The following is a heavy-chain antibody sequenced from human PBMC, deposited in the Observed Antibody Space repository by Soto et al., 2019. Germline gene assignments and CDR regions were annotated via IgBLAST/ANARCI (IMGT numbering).Heavy chain of an antibody. V-gene: IGHV4-34*01. Sequence: SETLSLTCAVYGGSFSGYYWSWIRQPPGKGLEWIGEINHSGSTNYDPSLKSRVTISVDTSKNQFSLKLSSVTAADTAVYYCARGRSFYYASSGAPFFDYWGQGTLVTVSS. J-gene: IGHJ4*02. CDR1: GGSFSGYY. CDR2: INHSGST. D-gene: IGHD3-22*01. CDR3: ARGRSFYYASSGAPFFDY.